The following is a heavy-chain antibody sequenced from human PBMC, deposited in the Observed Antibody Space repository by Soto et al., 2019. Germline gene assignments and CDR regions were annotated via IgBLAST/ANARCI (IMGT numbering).Heavy chain of an antibody. CDR2: ISAYNGNT. CDR1: GYTFTSYG. CDR3: ARLSYYYDSSGPNWFGP. Sequence: QVQLVQSGAEVKKPGASVKVSCKASGYTFTSYGISWVRQAPGQGLEWMGWISAYNGNTSYAQKLQGIVTMTTDTSTSTAHMELIRERSDDTAVYYGARLSYYYDSSGPNWFGPWGQGSLVTLAS. D-gene: IGHD3-22*01. J-gene: IGHJ5*02. V-gene: IGHV1-18*01.